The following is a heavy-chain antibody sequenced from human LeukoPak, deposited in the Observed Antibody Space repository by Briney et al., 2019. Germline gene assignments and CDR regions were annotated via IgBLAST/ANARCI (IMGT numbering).Heavy chain of an antibody. CDR1: GFTFTSSA. Sequence: PGTSVTVSCKASGFTFTSSAVQWVRQARGQRLEWIGWIGVGSGNTNYAQKFQERVTITRDMSTSTAYMELSSLRSEDTAVYYCAASYYDSSGYLYFDYWGQGTLVTVSS. D-gene: IGHD3-22*01. CDR2: IGVGSGNT. J-gene: IGHJ4*02. CDR3: AASYYDSSGYLYFDY. V-gene: IGHV1-58*01.